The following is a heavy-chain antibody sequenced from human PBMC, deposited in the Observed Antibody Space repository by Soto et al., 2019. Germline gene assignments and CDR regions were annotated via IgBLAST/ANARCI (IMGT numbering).Heavy chain of an antibody. J-gene: IGHJ5*02. CDR1: GGSFSGYY. CDR3: ARGHNCNYGRGSGCWFDA. Sequence: QVQLQQWGAGLLKPSETLSLPCAVYGGSFSGYYWSWIRQPPGKGLEWIGEVNHSGSTNYNPSLNRQFTLSVYQSKHQCSLNLSSVSAADTAVYYCARGHNCNYGRGSGCWFDACGQGTLVVVSS. CDR2: VNHSGST. D-gene: IGHD1-7*01. V-gene: IGHV4-34*01.